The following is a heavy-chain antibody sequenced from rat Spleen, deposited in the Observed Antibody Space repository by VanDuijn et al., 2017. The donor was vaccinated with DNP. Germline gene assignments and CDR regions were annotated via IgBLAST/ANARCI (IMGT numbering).Heavy chain of an antibody. CDR3: ATYYGFNSYFFDY. CDR2: VSPSGGRT. J-gene: IGHJ2*01. CDR1: KFTFSNYD. V-gene: IGHV5-27*01. Sequence: EVQLVESGGGLVQPGRSLKLSCAASKFTFSNYDMAWVRQAPTKGLEWVAAVSPSGGRTYYRDSVKGRFTVSRDNAKSSLYLQMDSLRSEDTATYFCATYYGFNSYFFDYWGQGVMVTVSS. D-gene: IGHD1-6*01.